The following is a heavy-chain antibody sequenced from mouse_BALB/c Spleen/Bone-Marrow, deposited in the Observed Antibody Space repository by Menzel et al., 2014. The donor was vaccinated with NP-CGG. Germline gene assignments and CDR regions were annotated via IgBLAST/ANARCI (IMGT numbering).Heavy chain of an antibody. D-gene: IGHD2-4*01. CDR3: ARDSFLITRALDY. CDR2: IWGDGST. CDR1: GFSLTGYG. V-gene: IGHV2-6-7*01. J-gene: IGHJ4*01. Sequence: QVQLQQSGPGLVAPSQSLSITCTVSGFSLTGYGVSWVRQPPGKGLEWLGIIWGDGSTDYNSALKSRLSISKDNSKSQVFLKMNSLQTNDTARYYCARDSFLITRALDYWGQGTSVTVSS.